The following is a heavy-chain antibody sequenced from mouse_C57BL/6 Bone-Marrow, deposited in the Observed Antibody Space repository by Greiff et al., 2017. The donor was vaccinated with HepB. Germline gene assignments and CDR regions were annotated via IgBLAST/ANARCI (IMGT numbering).Heavy chain of an antibody. D-gene: IGHD1-1*01. CDR1: GYTFTSYW. CDR3: ARSSSFWYFDV. CDR2: IDPSDSYT. V-gene: IGHV1-59*01. Sequence: VQLQQPGAELVKPGTSVKLSCKASGYTFTSYWMHWVKQRPGQGLEWIGVIDPSDSYTNYNQKFKGKATLTVDTSSSTAYMQLSSLTSEDSAVYYCARSSSFWYFDVWGTGTTVTVSS. J-gene: IGHJ1*03.